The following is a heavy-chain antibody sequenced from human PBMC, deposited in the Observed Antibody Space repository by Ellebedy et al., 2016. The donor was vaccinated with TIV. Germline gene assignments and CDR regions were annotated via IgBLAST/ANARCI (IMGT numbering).Heavy chain of an antibody. D-gene: IGHD6-19*01. CDR1: GFTFSGYA. V-gene: IGHV3-30-3*01. CDR2: ISYEGSNK. Sequence: PGGSLRLSCAASGFTFSGYAMSWVRQAPGQGLEWVAVISYEGSNKYYADSVKGRFTISRDNSKNTLYLQMNSLRAEDTAVYYCAREKGRSGWFNSHDVWGQGTTVTVSS. CDR3: AREKGRSGWFNSHDV. J-gene: IGHJ6*02.